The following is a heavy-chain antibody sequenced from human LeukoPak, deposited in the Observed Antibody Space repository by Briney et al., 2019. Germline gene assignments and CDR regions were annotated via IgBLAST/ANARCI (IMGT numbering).Heavy chain of an antibody. CDR1: GFTFSSYA. J-gene: IGHJ4*02. Sequence: HPGGSLRLSCAASGFTFSSYAMHWVRQAPGKGLEWVAVISYDGSNKYYADSVKGRFTISRDNSKNTLYLQMSSLRAEDTAVYYCTRVSIAAAVLDYWGQGTLVTVSS. V-gene: IGHV3-30-3*01. CDR2: ISYDGSNK. D-gene: IGHD6-13*01. CDR3: TRVSIAAAVLDY.